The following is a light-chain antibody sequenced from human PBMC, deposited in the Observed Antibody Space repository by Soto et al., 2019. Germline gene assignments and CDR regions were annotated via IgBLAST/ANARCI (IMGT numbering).Light chain of an antibody. CDR1: SSNIGSNH. CDR2: SND. CDR3: AAWDASLSGVV. V-gene: IGLV1-47*02. Sequence: QPVLTQPPSASGTPGQTVTISCSGSSSNIGSNHVYWYQQFPGTAPKLLIYSNDQRPSGVPDRFSGSKSGTSASLAISGLRSEDEADYYCAAWDASLSGVVFGGGTQLTVL. J-gene: IGLJ2*01.